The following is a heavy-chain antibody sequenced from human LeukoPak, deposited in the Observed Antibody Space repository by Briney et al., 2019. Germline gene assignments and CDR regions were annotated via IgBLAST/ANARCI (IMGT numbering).Heavy chain of an antibody. D-gene: IGHD3-22*01. V-gene: IGHV1-69*13. CDR3: ARAKYYYDSSGYSGRQYYYYGMDV. J-gene: IGHJ6*02. CDR2: IIPIFGTA. CDR1: GGTFSSYA. Sequence: ASVKVSCKASGGTFSSYAISWVRQAPGQGLEWMGGIIPIFGTANYAQKFQGRVTITADESTSTAYMELSSLRSEDTAMYYCARAKYYYDSSGYSGRQYYYYGMDVWGQGTTVTVSS.